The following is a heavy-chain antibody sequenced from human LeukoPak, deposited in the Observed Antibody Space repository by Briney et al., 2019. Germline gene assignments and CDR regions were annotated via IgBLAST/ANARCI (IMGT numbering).Heavy chain of an antibody. CDR1: GYTLTELS. J-gene: IGHJ4*02. V-gene: IGHV1-24*01. CDR3: ARVDIVVVPAAPDY. Sequence: ASVKVSCKVSGYTLTELSMHWVRQAPGKGLEWMGGFDPEDGETIYAQKFQGRVTMTEDTSTDTAYMELSSLRSEDTAVYYCARVDIVVVPAAPDYWGQGTLVTVSS. D-gene: IGHD2-2*01. CDR2: FDPEDGET.